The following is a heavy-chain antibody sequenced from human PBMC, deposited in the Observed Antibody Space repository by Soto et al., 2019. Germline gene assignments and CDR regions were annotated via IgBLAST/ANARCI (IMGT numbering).Heavy chain of an antibody. D-gene: IGHD5-12*01. CDR1: GYTFTSYG. V-gene: IGHV1-18*01. CDR3: ARVRRDGYNPLLYYFDY. J-gene: IGHJ4*02. CDR2: ISAYNGNT. Sequence: GASVKVSCKASGYTFTSYGISWVRQAPGQGFEWMGWISAYNGNTNYAQKLQGRVTMTTDTSTSTAYMELRSLRSDDTAVYYCARVRRDGYNPLLYYFDYWGQGTLVTVSS.